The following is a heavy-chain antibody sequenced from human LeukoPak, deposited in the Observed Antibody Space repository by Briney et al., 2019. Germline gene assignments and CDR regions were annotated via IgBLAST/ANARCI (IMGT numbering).Heavy chain of an antibody. D-gene: IGHD3-9*01. CDR3: ARVSGVLRYFDWLFYFDY. CDR1: GGSFSGYY. V-gene: IGHV4-34*01. J-gene: IGHJ4*02. CDR2: INHSGST. Sequence: PSETLSLTCAVFGGSFSGYYWSWIRQPPGKGLEWIGEINHSGSTNYNPSLKSRVTISVDTSKNQFSLKLSSVTAADTAVYYCARVSGVLRYFDWLFYFDYWGQGTLVTVSS.